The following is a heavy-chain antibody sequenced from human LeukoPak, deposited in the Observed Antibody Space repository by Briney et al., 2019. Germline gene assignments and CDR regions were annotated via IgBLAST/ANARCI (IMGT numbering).Heavy chain of an antibody. CDR1: GGSFSGYY. CDR3: ARDRVVVTAIPYYFDY. D-gene: IGHD2-21*02. Sequence: PSETLSLTCAVYGGSFSGYYWSWIRQPPGKGLEWIGEINHSGSTNYNPSLKSRVTISVDTSKNQFSLKLSSVTAADTAVYYCARDRVVVTAIPYYFDYWGQGTLVTVSS. V-gene: IGHV4-34*01. CDR2: INHSGST. J-gene: IGHJ4*02.